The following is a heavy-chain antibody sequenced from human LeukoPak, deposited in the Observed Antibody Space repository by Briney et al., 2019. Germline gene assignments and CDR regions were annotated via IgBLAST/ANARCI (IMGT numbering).Heavy chain of an antibody. V-gene: IGHV1-2*02. D-gene: IGHD6-19*01. CDR1: GYTFAAYY. J-gene: IGHJ5*01. CDR2: INPNSGGT. CDR3: AKDAGTSGWFDS. Sequence: ASVKVSCKASGYTFAAYYIHWVRQAPGQGLEGIGWINPNSGGTNYAQKFQGRVTMTRDPSISTAYMELSRLTSDDTTVYFCAKDAGTSGWFDSWGQGTPVTVSS.